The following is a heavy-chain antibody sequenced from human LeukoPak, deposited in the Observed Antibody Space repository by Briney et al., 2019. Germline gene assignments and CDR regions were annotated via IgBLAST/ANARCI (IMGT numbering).Heavy chain of an antibody. Sequence: GESLKISCKGSGYKFTTYWIAWVRQMPGKGLEWMGIIYPGDSDTRYSPSFQGQVTFSADKSISTAYLQWNSLKASDTAMYYCARDYDSSGYSDYWGQGTLVTVSS. D-gene: IGHD3-22*01. CDR2: IYPGDSDT. J-gene: IGHJ4*02. CDR3: ARDYDSSGYSDY. V-gene: IGHV5-51*01. CDR1: GYKFTTYW.